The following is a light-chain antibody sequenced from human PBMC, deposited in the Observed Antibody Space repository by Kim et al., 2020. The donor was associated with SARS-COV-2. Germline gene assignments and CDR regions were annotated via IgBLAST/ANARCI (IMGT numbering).Light chain of an antibody. J-gene: IGLJ3*02. CDR2: EDN. Sequence: GKPVTISGPRSSDSIASNYVQWYQQRPGSAPTPVIYEDNQRPSGVPDRFSGSIDSSSNSASLPISGLKTEDEADYYCQSYDSSNRVFGGGTQLTVL. CDR3: QSYDSSNRV. CDR1: SDSIASNY. V-gene: IGLV6-57*03.